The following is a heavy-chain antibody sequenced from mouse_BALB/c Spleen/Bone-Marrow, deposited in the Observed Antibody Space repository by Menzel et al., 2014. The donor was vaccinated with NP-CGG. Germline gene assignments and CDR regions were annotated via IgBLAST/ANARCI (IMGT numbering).Heavy chain of an antibody. Sequence: VQLQESGAELVKPGASVKLSCKASGYTFTSYYLYWVKQRPRQGLEWIGEINPSNGGTNFNERFKSKASLTVDKSSSTAYMQLNSLTSEDSAVYYCTRRSLLSDYYSMDYWGQGTSVTVSS. CDR1: GYTFTSYY. D-gene: IGHD2-10*01. CDR2: INPSNGGT. V-gene: IGHV1S81*02. J-gene: IGHJ4*01. CDR3: TRRSLLSDYYSMDY.